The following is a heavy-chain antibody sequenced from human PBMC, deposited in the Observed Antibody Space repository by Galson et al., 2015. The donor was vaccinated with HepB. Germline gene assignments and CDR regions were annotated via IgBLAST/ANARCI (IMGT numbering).Heavy chain of an antibody. CDR1: GFTFSSYW. CDR3: ARQGRPTYSFWREYYYYGMDV. D-gene: IGHD3-3*01. CDR2: IKQDGSEK. Sequence: SLRLSCAASGFTFSSYWMSWVRQAPGKGLEWVANIKQDGSEKNYVDSVKGRFTISRDNSKNSLDLQMHSLRAEDTAVYFCARQGRPTYSFWREYYYYGMDVWGQGTTVTVSS. V-gene: IGHV3-7*01. J-gene: IGHJ6*02.